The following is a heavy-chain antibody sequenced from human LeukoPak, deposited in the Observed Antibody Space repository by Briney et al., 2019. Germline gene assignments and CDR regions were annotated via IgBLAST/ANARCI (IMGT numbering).Heavy chain of an antibody. CDR3: SRDATGDH. V-gene: IGHV3-72*01. J-gene: IGHJ4*02. Sequence: PGRSLRLSCAASGFTFSDHYMDWVRQAPGKGLEWVGRNRNRAKSYTTDYAASVKGRFTISRDDSKSTLYLQMNSLETEDTAVYYCSRDATGDHWGQGALVSVSS. CDR2: NRNRAKSYTT. CDR1: GFTFSDHY.